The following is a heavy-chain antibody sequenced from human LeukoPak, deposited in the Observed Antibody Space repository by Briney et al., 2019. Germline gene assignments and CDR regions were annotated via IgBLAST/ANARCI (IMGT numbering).Heavy chain of an antibody. V-gene: IGHV1-2*02. CDR2: INPNSGGI. Sequence: ASVKVSCKASGYTFTGYYMHWVRQAPGQGLEWMGWINPNSGGINYAQKFQGRVTMTRDTSISTAYMELSRLRSDDTAVYYCARVPRCGSGGSCPFQTYYYYGMDVWGQGTTVTVSS. CDR3: ARVPRCGSGGSCPFQTYYYYGMDV. D-gene: IGHD2-15*01. J-gene: IGHJ6*02. CDR1: GYTFTGYY.